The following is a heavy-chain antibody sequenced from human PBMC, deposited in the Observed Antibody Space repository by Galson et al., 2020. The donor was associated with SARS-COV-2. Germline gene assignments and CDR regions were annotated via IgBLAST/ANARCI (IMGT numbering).Heavy chain of an antibody. Sequence: TGGSLRLSCAASGFTFSNHEMNWVRQAPGKGLEWVSYISTSGTTTYYADSVRGRFTISRDNARNSLFLQMNRLRAEDTAVYFCARDPQYGSEKSDFDYWGQGSLVTVSS. CDR3: ARDPQYGSEKSDFDY. D-gene: IGHD5-12*01. J-gene: IGHJ4*02. V-gene: IGHV3-48*03. CDR2: ISTSGTTT. CDR1: GFTFSNHE.